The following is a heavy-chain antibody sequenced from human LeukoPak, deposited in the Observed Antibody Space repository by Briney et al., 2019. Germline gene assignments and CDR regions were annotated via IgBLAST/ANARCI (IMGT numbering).Heavy chain of an antibody. V-gene: IGHV3-9*01. CDR2: ISWRSGYI. CDR3: AKEMTETHYGGYMGD. J-gene: IGHJ4*02. CDR1: GFTFDDYA. D-gene: IGHD4-23*01. Sequence: GGSLRLSCAASGFTFDDYAMHWVRQAPGKGLEWVSGISWRSGYIGYADSVKGRFTISRDNAKNSLYLQMNSLRPEDTALYYCAKEMTETHYGGYMGDWGQGTPVTVSS.